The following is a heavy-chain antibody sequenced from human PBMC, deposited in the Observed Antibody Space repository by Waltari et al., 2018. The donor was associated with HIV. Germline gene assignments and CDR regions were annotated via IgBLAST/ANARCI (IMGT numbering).Heavy chain of an antibody. D-gene: IGHD1-26*01. CDR3: ARPVLGATYYVDY. Sequence: QVQLVQSGAEVKKPGASVKVSCKASGYTFTAYYMHWVRQAPGHGLEWRGWFNPNTGGTNYAQKFQGRVTMTSDTSISTAYMELTGLGSDDTAIYFCARPVLGATYYVDYWGQGTLISVSS. CDR1: GYTFTAYY. CDR2: FNPNTGGT. J-gene: IGHJ4*02. V-gene: IGHV1-2*02.